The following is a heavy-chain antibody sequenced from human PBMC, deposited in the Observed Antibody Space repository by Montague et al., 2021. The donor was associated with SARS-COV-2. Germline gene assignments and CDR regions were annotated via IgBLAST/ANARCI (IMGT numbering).Heavy chain of an antibody. CDR1: GFSPSTPNVG. V-gene: IGHV2-5*01. J-gene: IGHJ4*02. CDR2: IYSNDDK. Sequence: PALVKPTQTLTLTCTFSGFSPSTPNVGVGWIRQPPGKALEWLALIYSNDDKRYSPSLQSRLTITKDTSKNQVVLSLTNVDPVDTATYYCAHLIRYYDIFTGNPFDYWGQGTQVTVSS. D-gene: IGHD3-9*01. CDR3: AHLIRYYDIFTGNPFDY.